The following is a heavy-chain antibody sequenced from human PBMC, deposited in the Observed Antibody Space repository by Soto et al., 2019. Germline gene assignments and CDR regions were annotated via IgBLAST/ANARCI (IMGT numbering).Heavy chain of an antibody. CDR2: IYYSGST. V-gene: IGHV4-59*01. CDR1: GGSISSYY. CDR3: ARDCGGY. Sequence: SETLSLTCTVSGGSISSYYWSWIRQPPGKGLEWIGYIYYSGSTNYNPSLKSRVTISVDTSKNQFSLKLSSVTAADTAVYYCARDCGGYWGQGTLVTVSS. J-gene: IGHJ4*02.